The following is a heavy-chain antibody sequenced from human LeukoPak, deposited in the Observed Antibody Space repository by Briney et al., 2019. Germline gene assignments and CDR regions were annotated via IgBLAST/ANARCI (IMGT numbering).Heavy chain of an antibody. V-gene: IGHV3-23*01. CDR2: ISGSGGST. CDR1: GFTFSSYA. J-gene: IGHJ4*02. D-gene: IGHD6-13*01. Sequence: GGSLRLSCAASGFTFSSYALHWVRQAPGKGLEWVSAISGSGGSTYYADSVKGRFTISRDNSKNTLYLQMNSLRAEDTAVYYCANDIGSWFRDFDYWGQGTLVTVSS. CDR3: ANDIGSWFRDFDY.